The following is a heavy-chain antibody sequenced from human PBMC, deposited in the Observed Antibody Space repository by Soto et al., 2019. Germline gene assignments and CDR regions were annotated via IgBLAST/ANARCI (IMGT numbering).Heavy chain of an antibody. V-gene: IGHV1-2*02. CDR3: ARDLAKGGGSAGFDY. D-gene: IGHD1-26*01. CDR2: INPKSGGT. Sequence: GASVKVSCKASGYTFTVYYMHWVRQAPGQGLEWMGWINPKSGGTMYPQKFQGRVTMTWDTSISTAYMALTRQRSDDTAVYYCARDLAKGGGSAGFDYWGQGTLVTVSS. J-gene: IGHJ4*02. CDR1: GYTFTVYY.